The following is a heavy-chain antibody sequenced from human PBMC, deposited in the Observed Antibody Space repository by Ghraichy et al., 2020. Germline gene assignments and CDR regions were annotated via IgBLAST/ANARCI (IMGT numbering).Heavy chain of an antibody. V-gene: IGHV4-59*01. CDR3: ARGLNSGHYYCYYYMDL. CDR2: IYYNGNT. J-gene: IGHJ6*03. Sequence: SETLSLTCTVSGGSISSYYWNWIRQPPGRGLEWIGYIYYNGNTNYNPSLKSRVTISKDTSNNQFSLRLSSVTAADTAVYYCARGLNSGHYYCYYYMDLWGRGTTVTVCS. D-gene: IGHD1-26*01. CDR1: GGSISSYY.